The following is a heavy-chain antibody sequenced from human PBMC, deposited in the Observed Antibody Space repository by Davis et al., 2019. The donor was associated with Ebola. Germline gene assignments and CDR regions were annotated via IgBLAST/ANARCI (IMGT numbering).Heavy chain of an antibody. D-gene: IGHD3-10*01. Sequence: GESLKISCAASGFSFSSYWMSWVRQAPGKGLEWVANIKQDGSEKYYVDSVKGRFTISRDNAKNSLYLQMNSLRAEDTAVYYCARTLLWFGELLSGWFDPWGQGTLVTVSS. CDR2: IKQDGSEK. CDR1: GFSFSSYW. J-gene: IGHJ5*02. CDR3: ARTLLWFGELLSGWFDP. V-gene: IGHV3-7*01.